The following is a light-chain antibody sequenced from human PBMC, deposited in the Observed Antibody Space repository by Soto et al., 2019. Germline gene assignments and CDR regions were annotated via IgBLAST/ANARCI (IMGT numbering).Light chain of an antibody. Sequence: QSVLTQPPSVSAAPGQKVSISCSGASSNIGRNSVSWYQQLPGTAPKLLIYDNNKRPSGIPDRFSGSKSGTSATLGITALQTGDEADYYCGTWDSSLSPVFGGGTQLTVL. V-gene: IGLV1-51*01. CDR3: GTWDSSLSPV. J-gene: IGLJ7*01. CDR2: DNN. CDR1: SSNIGRNS.